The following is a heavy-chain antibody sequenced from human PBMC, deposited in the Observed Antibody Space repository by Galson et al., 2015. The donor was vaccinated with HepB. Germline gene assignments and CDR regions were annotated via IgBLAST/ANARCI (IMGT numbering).Heavy chain of an antibody. CDR2: IKQDGSEK. J-gene: IGHJ4*02. D-gene: IGHD6-19*01. V-gene: IGHV3-7*03. Sequence: SLRLSCAASGFTFSSYWMSWVRQAPGKGLEWVANIKQDGSEKYYVDSVKGRFTISRDNAKNSLYLQMNSLRAEDTAVYYCARDRQWLVRGRVDYWGQGTLVTVSS. CDR1: GFTFSSYW. CDR3: ARDRQWLVRGRVDY.